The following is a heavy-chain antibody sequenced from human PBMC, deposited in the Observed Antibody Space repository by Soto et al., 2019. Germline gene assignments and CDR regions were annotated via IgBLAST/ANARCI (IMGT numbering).Heavy chain of an antibody. CDR3: ARIRFLGRNYFYGMDV. D-gene: IGHD3-3*01. CDR2: IIPIFGTA. V-gene: IGHV1-69*13. J-gene: IGHJ6*02. CDR1: GGTFSSYA. Sequence: ASVKVSCKASGGTFSSYAISWVRQAPGQGLEWMGGIIPIFGTANYAQKFQGRVTITADESTSTAYMELSSLRSEDTAVYYCARIRFLGRNYFYGMDVWGQGTTVPVSS.